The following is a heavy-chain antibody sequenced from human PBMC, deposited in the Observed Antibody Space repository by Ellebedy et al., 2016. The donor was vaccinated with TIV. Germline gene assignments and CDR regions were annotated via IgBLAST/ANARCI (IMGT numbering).Heavy chain of an antibody. J-gene: IGHJ6*02. Sequence: GESLKISCAASGFTFGSYGMHWVRQAPGKGLEWVAVIEYDGSDKYYADSVKGRFTISRDNSKNTVYLQMNSLRVEDTAVYYCARVYSSYGMDVWGQGTTVTVS. D-gene: IGHD2-21*01. CDR1: GFTFGSYG. V-gene: IGHV3-33*05. CDR3: ARVYSSYGMDV. CDR2: IEYDGSDK.